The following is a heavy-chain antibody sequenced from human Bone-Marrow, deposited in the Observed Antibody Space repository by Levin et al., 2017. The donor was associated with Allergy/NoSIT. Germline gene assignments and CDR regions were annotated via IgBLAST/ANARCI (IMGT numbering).Heavy chain of an antibody. CDR2: ISYDGSNK. J-gene: IGHJ5*02. V-gene: IGHV3-30-3*01. Sequence: GGSLRLSCAASGFTFSSYAMHWVRQAPGKGLEWVAVISYDGSNKYYADSVKGRFTISRDNSKNTLYLQMNSLRAEDTAVYYCAREGYPRSHLAYQPSGWFDPWGQGTLVTVSS. CDR3: AREGYPRSHLAYQPSGWFDP. CDR1: GFTFSSYA. D-gene: IGHD2-2*01.